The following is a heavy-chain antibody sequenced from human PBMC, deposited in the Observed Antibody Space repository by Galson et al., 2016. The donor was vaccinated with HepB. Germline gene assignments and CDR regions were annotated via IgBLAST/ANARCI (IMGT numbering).Heavy chain of an antibody. CDR1: GLTFNIQY. CDR3: ARDAGPHSYHYDFWSGWTYYYYYMDV. J-gene: IGHJ6*03. V-gene: IGHV3-7*01. CDR2: IEKDGSEE. D-gene: IGHD3-3*01. Sequence: SLRLSCAVSGLTFNIQYMSWVRQAPGKGLEWVANIEKDGSEENYVDSVKGRFNISRDNAKNSLYRQMNRLRAEDTAVYYCARDAGPHSYHYDFWSGWTYYYYYMDVWGKGTTVTVSS.